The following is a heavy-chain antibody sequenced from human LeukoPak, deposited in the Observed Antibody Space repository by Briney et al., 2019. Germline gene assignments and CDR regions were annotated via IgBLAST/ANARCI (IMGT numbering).Heavy chain of an antibody. Sequence: KPSETLSLTCAVYGGSFSGYYWSWIRQPPGKGLEWIGEINHSGSTNYNPSLKSRVTISVDTSKNQFSLKLSSVTAADTAVYYCARERYSGYDYLFDYWGQGTLVTVSS. CDR3: ARERYSGYDYLFDY. CDR1: GGSFSGYY. V-gene: IGHV4-34*01. D-gene: IGHD5-12*01. J-gene: IGHJ4*02. CDR2: INHSGST.